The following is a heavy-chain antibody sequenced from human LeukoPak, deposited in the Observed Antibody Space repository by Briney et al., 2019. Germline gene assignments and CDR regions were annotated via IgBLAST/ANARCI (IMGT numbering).Heavy chain of an antibody. J-gene: IGHJ4*02. D-gene: IGHD3-10*01. Sequence: SETLSLTCTVSGGPISSGDYYWSWIRQPPGTGLEWIGYTYYSGSTYYDPSLKSRVTISVDTSKNQFSLKLSSVTAADTAVYYCARGGYYYGSGSSIPFDYWGQGTLVTVSS. CDR3: ARGGYYYGSGSSIPFDY. V-gene: IGHV4-30-4*08. CDR2: TYYSGST. CDR1: GGPISSGDYY.